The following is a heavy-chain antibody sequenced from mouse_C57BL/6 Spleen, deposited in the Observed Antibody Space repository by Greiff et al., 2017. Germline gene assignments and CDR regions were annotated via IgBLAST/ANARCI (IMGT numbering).Heavy chain of an antibody. Sequence: VQLQQSGPELVKPGASVKIPCKASGYTFTDYNMDWVKQSHGKSLEWIGDINPNNGGTIYNQKFKGKATLTVDKSSSTAYMELRSLTSEDTAVYYCARGEDGYDVGYYAIDYWGQGTSVTVSS. CDR2: INPNNGGT. D-gene: IGHD2-2*01. J-gene: IGHJ4*01. CDR1: GYTFTDYN. CDR3: ARGEDGYDVGYYAIDY. V-gene: IGHV1-18*01.